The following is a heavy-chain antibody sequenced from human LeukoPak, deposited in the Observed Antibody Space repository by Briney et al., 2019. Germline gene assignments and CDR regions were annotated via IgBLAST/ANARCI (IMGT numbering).Heavy chain of an antibody. CDR3: ARVPYDYVWGSYRPSYYFDY. CDR2: ISGSGGST. V-gene: IGHV3-23*01. CDR1: GFTFSSYA. D-gene: IGHD3-16*02. Sequence: GGSLGLSCAASGFTFSSYAMSWVPQAPGRGLEWFSAISGSGGSTYYADSVKGRFTISRDNSKNTLYLQMNSLRAEDTAVYYCARVPYDYVWGSYRPSYYFDYWGQGTLVTVSS. J-gene: IGHJ4*02.